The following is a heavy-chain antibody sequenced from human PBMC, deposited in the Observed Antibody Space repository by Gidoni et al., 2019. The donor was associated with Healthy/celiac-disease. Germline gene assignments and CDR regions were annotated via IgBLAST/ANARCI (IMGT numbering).Heavy chain of an antibody. V-gene: IGHV3-30*18. CDR2: ISYDGSNK. Sequence: QVQLVESGGGVVQPGRSLRLSCAASGFTFSSCGMHWVRQAPGKGLEWVAVISYDGSNKYYADSVKGRFTISRDNSKNTLYLQMNSLGAEDTAVYYCAKDRGGSYGIGNWFDPWGQGTLVTVSS. CDR1: GFTFSSCG. CDR3: AKDRGGSYGIGNWFDP. D-gene: IGHD1-26*01. J-gene: IGHJ5*02.